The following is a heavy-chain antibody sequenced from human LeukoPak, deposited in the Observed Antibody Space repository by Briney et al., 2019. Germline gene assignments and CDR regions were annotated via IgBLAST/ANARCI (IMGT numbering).Heavy chain of an antibody. CDR2: ISSSSSYI. D-gene: IGHD2-2*01. J-gene: IGHJ3*02. CDR1: GFTFSSYS. V-gene: IGHV3-21*01. Sequence: GGSLRLSCAASGFTFSSYSMNWVRQAPGKGLEWVSSISSSSSYIYYADSVKGRFTISRDNAKNSLYLQMNSLRAEDTAVYYCARDRCSSTSCYLDIWGQGTMVTVSS. CDR3: ARDRCSSTSCYLDI.